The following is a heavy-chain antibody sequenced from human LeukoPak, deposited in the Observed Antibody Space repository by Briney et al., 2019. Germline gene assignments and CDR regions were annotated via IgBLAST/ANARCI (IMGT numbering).Heavy chain of an antibody. CDR3: VRGWAPRGEKSSFAS. CDR2: IFASGCT. D-gene: IGHD3-10*01. V-gene: IGHV4-4*07. J-gene: IGHJ4*02. Sequence: SETLSLTCTVSGASINSDYWTWVRQVAGKGLEWIGRIFASGCTNYNPYLRSRITMSVDTSKNQLSLDLSSVTAADTGVYYCVRGWAPRGEKSSFASWGQGTLVTVSS. CDR1: GASINSDY.